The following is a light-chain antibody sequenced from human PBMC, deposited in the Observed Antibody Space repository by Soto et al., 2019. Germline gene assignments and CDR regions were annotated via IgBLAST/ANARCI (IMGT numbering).Light chain of an antibody. Sequence: DIQMTQSPSSLSASVGDRVTITCRASQDISDWLAWYQQKPEKAPKSLIYAASLLQTGVPSRFSGSGSGTDFTLTISSLQPEDSATYYCQQYNTYPLTFGVGTKVEIK. CDR2: AAS. CDR1: QDISDW. J-gene: IGKJ4*01. CDR3: QQYNTYPLT. V-gene: IGKV1D-16*01.